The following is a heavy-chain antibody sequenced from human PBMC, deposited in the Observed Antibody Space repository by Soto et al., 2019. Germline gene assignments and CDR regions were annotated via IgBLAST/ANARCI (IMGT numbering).Heavy chain of an antibody. J-gene: IGHJ4*02. CDR3: ARDDEGGSECDLGY. D-gene: IGHD1-26*01. CDR1: GFTFSSYV. CDR2: ISHDGNNK. V-gene: IGHV3-30*03. Sequence: QVQLVESGGGVVQPGRSLRLSCAASGFTFSSYVHWVRQTPGKGLEGVAFISHDGNNKYYADSVKGRFTISRDNSENTLYLQMDSLRAEDTAVYYCARDDEGGSECDLGYWGQGTLVTVSS.